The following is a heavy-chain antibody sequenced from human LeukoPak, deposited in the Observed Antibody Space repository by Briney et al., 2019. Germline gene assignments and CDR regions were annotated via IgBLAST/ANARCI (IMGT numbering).Heavy chain of an antibody. CDR1: GFTFSSYW. CDR3: AKGFLLPNWFDP. D-gene: IGHD2-15*01. J-gene: IGHJ5*02. CDR2: INSDGSST. V-gene: IGHV3-74*01. Sequence: GGSLRLSCAASGFTFSSYWMHWVRHAPGKGLLWVSRINSDGSSTSYADSVKGRFTISRDNAKNTLYLQMNSLRVEDTAVYYCAKGFLLPNWFDPWGQGTLVTVSS.